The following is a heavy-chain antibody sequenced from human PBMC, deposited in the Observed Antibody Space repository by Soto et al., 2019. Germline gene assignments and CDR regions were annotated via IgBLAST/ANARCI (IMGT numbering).Heavy chain of an antibody. J-gene: IGHJ4*02. CDR1: GFTFDDYA. CDR3: AKDMGGLYFHY. CDR2: ISWNSGSI. Sequence: EVQLVESGGGLVQPGRSLRLSCAASGFTFDDYAMHWVRQAPGKGLEWVSGISWNSGSIGYADSVKDRFTISRDNAKNSLYLQMNSLRAEDTALYYCAKDMGGLYFHYWGQGTLVTVSS. D-gene: IGHD1-26*01. V-gene: IGHV3-9*01.